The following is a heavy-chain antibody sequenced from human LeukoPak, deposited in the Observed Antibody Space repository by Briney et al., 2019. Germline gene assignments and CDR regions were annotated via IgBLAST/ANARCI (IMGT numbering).Heavy chain of an antibody. CDR1: GFTVSSSY. Sequence: PGGSLRLSCAASGFTVSSSYMSWVRQAPGKGLEWVSVIYSGGSTYYADSVKGRFTISRDNSKNTLYLQMNSLRAEDTAVYYCARDESSGYYLGYWGQGTLVTVSS. CDR3: ARDESSGYYLGY. D-gene: IGHD3-22*01. V-gene: IGHV3-53*01. CDR2: IYSGGST. J-gene: IGHJ4*02.